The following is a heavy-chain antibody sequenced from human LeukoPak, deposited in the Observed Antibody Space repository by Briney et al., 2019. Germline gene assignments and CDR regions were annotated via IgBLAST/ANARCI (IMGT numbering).Heavy chain of an antibody. CDR1: GFTFSSYE. CDR2: ISSSGSTI. CDR3: ARLYCSGGSCYRSFDY. Sequence: GGSLRLSCAASGFTFSSYEMNWVRQVPGKGLEWVSYISSSGSTIYYAGSVKGRFTISRDNAKNSLYLQVNSLRAEDTAVYYCARLYCSGGSCYRSFDYWGQGTPVTVSS. D-gene: IGHD2-15*01. V-gene: IGHV3-48*03. J-gene: IGHJ4*02.